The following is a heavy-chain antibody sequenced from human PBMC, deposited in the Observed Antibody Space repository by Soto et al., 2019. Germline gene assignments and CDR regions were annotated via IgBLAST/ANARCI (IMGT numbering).Heavy chain of an antibody. CDR1: GYTFTSYD. Sequence: QVQLVQSGAEVKKPGASVKVSCKASGYTFTSYDINWVRQATGQGLEWMGWMNPNSGNTGYAQKFQGRVTMTRNTSISTAYLALSSLRSEDTAVYYCAMNPTETYQLSAFDIWGQGTMVTVSS. CDR2: MNPNSGNT. J-gene: IGHJ3*02. CDR3: AMNPTETYQLSAFDI. V-gene: IGHV1-8*01. D-gene: IGHD2-2*01.